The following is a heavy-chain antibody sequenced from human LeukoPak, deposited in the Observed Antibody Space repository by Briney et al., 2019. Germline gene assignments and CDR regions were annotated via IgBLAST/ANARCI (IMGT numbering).Heavy chain of an antibody. CDR2: IHISGTT. CDR1: GGSISSYY. V-gene: IGHV4-4*07. J-gene: IGHJ1*01. Sequence: PSETLSLTCTVSGGSISSYYWSWVRQPAGKGLEWIGRIHISGTTNYNPSPKSRVTMSIDTSKNQFSLKLSSVTAADTAVYYCATYSITGAWAEYFLHWGQGTLVTVSS. D-gene: IGHD2/OR15-2a*01. CDR3: ATYSITGAWAEYFLH.